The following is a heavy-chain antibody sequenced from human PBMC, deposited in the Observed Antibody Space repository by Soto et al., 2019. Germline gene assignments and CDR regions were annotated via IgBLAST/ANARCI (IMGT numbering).Heavy chain of an antibody. J-gene: IGHJ3*01. D-gene: IGHD3-10*01. Sequence: EEHLVESGGGLVKPGGSLRLSCVTSGFDFNLAWMNWVRQAPGKGLEWVGRIKSRGSGGTTDYPSPVKGRFTISRDDSKNTLYLQMNSLQIDDPAVYYCTHSWTYYYYHPVWGQGTMVTVSS. V-gene: IGHV3-15*07. CDR2: IKSRGSGGTT. CDR3: THSWTYYYYHPV. CDR1: GFDFNLAW.